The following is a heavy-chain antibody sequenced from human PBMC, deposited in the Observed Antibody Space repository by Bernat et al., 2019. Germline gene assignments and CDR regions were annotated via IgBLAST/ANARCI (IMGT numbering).Heavy chain of an antibody. CDR2: ISYDGSNK. J-gene: IGHJ4*02. Sequence: QVQLVESGGGVVQPGRSLRLSCAASGFTFSSYGMHWVRQAPGKGLEWVAVISYDGSNKYYADSVKGRFTISRDNSKNMLYLQINSLRAEDTAVYYCAKAPGIVNDYFDYWGQGTLVTVSS. CDR1: GFTFSSYG. V-gene: IGHV3-30*18. CDR3: AKAPGIVNDYFDY. D-gene: IGHD1-26*01.